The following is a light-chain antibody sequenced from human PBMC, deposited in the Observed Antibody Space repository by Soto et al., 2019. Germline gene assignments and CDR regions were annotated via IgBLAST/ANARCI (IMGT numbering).Light chain of an antibody. J-gene: IGKJ3*01. Sequence: EIVLTQSPGTLSLSPGERATLSCRASQSISSNYLAWYQQKPGQAPRVLIYGASIRPTGIPDRFSGSGSGAHLTLTIRGLEPADFGVYYCQHYGSSPPFTFGPGTKVDIK. CDR3: QHYGSSPPFT. CDR1: QSISSNY. CDR2: GAS. V-gene: IGKV3-20*01.